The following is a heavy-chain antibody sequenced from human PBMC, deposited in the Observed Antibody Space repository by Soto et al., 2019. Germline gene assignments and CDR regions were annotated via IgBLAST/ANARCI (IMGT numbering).Heavy chain of an antibody. CDR1: GGTFSSYA. Sequence: QVQLVQSGAEVKKPGSSVKVSCKASGGTFSSYAISWVRQAPGQGLEWMGGIIPIFGTANYAQKFQGRVTITADESTSTAYMELSSLRSEDTAVYYCAREMAIFRVVIPQEGHYYYYYGMDVWGQGTTVTVSS. D-gene: IGHD3-3*01. V-gene: IGHV1-69*01. J-gene: IGHJ6*02. CDR2: IIPIFGTA. CDR3: AREMAIFRVVIPQEGHYYYYYGMDV.